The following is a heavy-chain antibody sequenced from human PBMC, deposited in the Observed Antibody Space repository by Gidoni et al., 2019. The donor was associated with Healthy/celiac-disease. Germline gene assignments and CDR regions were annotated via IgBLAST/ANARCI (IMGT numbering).Heavy chain of an antibody. CDR3: ARGVGYDLYYYMDV. CDR1: GFTFSSYS. Sequence: EVQLVESGGGLVQPGGSLRLSCAASGFTFSSYSMNWVRQAPGKGLEWVSYISSSSSTIYYADSVKGRFTISRDNAKNSLYLQMNSLRAEDTAVYYCARGVGYDLYYYMDVWGKGTTVTVS. D-gene: IGHD5-12*01. V-gene: IGHV3-48*01. CDR2: ISSSSSTI. J-gene: IGHJ6*03.